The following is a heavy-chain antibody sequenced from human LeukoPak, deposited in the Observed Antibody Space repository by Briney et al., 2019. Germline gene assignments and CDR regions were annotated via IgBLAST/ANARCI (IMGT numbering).Heavy chain of an antibody. Sequence: GGSLRLSCAASGFTFSSYAMSWVRQAPGKGLEWVSATSGSGGSTYYADSVKGRFTISRDNSKNTLYLQMNSLRAEDTAVYYCAKDPTASMIVVVITYFDYWGQGTLVTVSS. J-gene: IGHJ4*02. CDR3: AKDPTASMIVVVITYFDY. CDR2: TSGSGGST. CDR1: GFTFSSYA. V-gene: IGHV3-23*01. D-gene: IGHD3-22*01.